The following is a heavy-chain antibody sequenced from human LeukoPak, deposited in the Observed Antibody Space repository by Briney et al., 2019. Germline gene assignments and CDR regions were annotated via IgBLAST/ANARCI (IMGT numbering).Heavy chain of an antibody. J-gene: IGHJ4*02. V-gene: IGHV1-2*02. D-gene: IGHD3-22*01. CDR2: INPHTGAA. CDR3: ARGKSGYSH. Sequence: GASVKVSCKVSGYTFTENYIHWVRQAPGQGLEWMGLINPHTGAANYTERFQGRVTLTRDTSSSTAYMHLTSLRSDDTATYYCARGKSGYSHWAQGTPVTVSS. CDR1: GYTFTENY.